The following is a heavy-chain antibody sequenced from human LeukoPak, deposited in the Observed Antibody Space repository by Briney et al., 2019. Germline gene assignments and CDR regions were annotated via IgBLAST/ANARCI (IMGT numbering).Heavy chain of an antibody. CDR1: GFTFSDYY. D-gene: IGHD2-2*01. V-gene: IGHV3-11*01. CDR3: ARHRPVVVPAAIVYSYYYYMDV. Sequence: GGSLRLSCAASGFTFSDYYMSWIRQAPGKGLEWVSYISSSGSTIYYADSVKGRFTISRDNAKNSLYPQMNSLRAEDTAVYYCARHRPVVVPAAIVYSYYYYMDVWGKGTTVTVSS. J-gene: IGHJ6*03. CDR2: ISSSGSTI.